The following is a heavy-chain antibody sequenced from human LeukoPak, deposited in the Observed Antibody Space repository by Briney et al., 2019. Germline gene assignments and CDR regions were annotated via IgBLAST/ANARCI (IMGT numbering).Heavy chain of an antibody. V-gene: IGHV3-7*03. CDR3: AREGTYNGYDLIDY. CDR1: GFAFSNHW. CDR2: TKQEGREK. Sequence: GGSLRLSCAASGFAFSNHWMSWVRQAPGKGVEWVANTKQEGREKYYVDSVKGRFTISRDNAKNSLYLQMNSLRAEDTAVYYCAREGTYNGYDLIDYWGQGTLVTVSS. J-gene: IGHJ4*02. D-gene: IGHD5-12*01.